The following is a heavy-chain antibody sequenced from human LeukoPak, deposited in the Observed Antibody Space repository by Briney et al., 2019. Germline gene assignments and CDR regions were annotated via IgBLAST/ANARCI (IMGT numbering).Heavy chain of an antibody. V-gene: IGHV3-23*01. CDR2: ISGSGGSI. J-gene: IGHJ4*02. D-gene: IGHD2-2*01. CDR1: GFTFSNYA. Sequence: PGGSLRLSCAAYGFTFSNYAMSWVRQAPGKGLEWVSPISGSGGSIYYADSVKGRFPVSRDNSKNTLYLQMNSPRAEDTAVYYCAGQVVPAAHYYWGQGTLVTGSS. CDR3: AGQVVPAAHYY.